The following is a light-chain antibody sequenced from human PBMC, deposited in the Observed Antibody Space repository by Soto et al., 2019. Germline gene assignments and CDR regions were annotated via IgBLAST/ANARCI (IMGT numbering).Light chain of an antibody. Sequence: EIVMTQSPATLSVSPGERATLSCRASESVSSNLAWYQQKPGQAPRLLIFGASTRATGIPVRFSGSGSGTEFTLTISSLQSEDFAVYYCQQYNKWPRAFGPGNKVDIK. CDR3: QQYNKWPRA. CDR2: GAS. CDR1: ESVSSN. J-gene: IGKJ3*01. V-gene: IGKV3-15*01.